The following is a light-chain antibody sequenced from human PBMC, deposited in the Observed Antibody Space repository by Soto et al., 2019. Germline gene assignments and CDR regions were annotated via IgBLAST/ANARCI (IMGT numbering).Light chain of an antibody. J-gene: IGKJ4*01. V-gene: IGKV3-15*01. CDR2: DAS. CDR3: QHYKTWPLS. CDR1: QGVGST. Sequence: ELVLTQSPATLSVSPGXRATLSCRASQGVGSTLAWYQQAPGQAPRLLIYDASTRATGIPARFSGDGSGTEFTLTISSLQSDDIAVYYCQHYKTWPLSFGGGTKVDIK.